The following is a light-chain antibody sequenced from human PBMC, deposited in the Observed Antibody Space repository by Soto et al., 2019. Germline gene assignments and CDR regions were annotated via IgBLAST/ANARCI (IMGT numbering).Light chain of an antibody. Sequence: QSVLTQPPAASGTPGQIVSISCSGSSSKIGSNTVTWYQQLPGTAPKLLVYSTSQRSSGVPGRFSGSKSGAAASLSISGLQSEDEADYYRAAWDDRLDVSVFGTPPTVTVL. CDR3: AAWDDRLDVSV. CDR1: SSKIGSNT. J-gene: IGLJ1*01. CDR2: STS. V-gene: IGLV1-44*01.